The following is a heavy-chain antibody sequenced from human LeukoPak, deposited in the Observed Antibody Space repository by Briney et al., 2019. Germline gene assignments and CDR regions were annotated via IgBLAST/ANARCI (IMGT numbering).Heavy chain of an antibody. Sequence: GASVKVSCKASGYTFTSYYMHWVRQAPGQGLEWMGGIIPIFGTANYAQKFPGRVTITADESTSTAYMELSSLRSEDTAVYYCARSNPDYYYGMDVWGQGTTVTVSS. V-gene: IGHV1-69*13. CDR2: IIPIFGTA. CDR1: GYTFTSYY. D-gene: IGHD1-14*01. CDR3: ARSNPDYYYGMDV. J-gene: IGHJ6*02.